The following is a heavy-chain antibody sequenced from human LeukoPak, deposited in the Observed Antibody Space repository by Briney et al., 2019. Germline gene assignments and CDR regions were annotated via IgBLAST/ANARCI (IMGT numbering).Heavy chain of an antibody. CDR2: INGDGSST. V-gene: IGHV3-74*01. CDR1: GLTFANYW. CDR3: VRNDDTMPFDN. J-gene: IGHJ4*02. Sequence: GGSLRLSCAASGLTFANYWMHWIRQVPGRVPVWVSRINGDGSSTAYADFVRGRFTISRDNAKNTLYLQMNSLRPEDTALYYCVRNDDTMPFDNWGQGTLVTVSS. D-gene: IGHD1-1*01.